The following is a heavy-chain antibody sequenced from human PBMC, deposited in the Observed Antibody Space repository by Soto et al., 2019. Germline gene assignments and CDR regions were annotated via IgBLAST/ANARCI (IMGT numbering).Heavy chain of an antibody. CDR2: IYHVGFT. CDR3: ARVRPRTSTRPAAGLYCFDY. J-gene: IGHJ4*02. Sequence: QVHLQESAPGLVKPSGTLSLTCAVSGASVSSSHWWTWVRQPPGKGLEWIGEIYHVGFTSYTPSLKKRVSMSVEQSRNQFSRKRSSGTAAEPAVYYCARVRPRTSTRPAAGLYCFDYWAQGTLVTVSS. CDR1: GASVSSSHW. V-gene: IGHV4-4*02. D-gene: IGHD2-2*01.